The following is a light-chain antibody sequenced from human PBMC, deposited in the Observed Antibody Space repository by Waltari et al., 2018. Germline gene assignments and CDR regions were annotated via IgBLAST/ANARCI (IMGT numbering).Light chain of an antibody. CDR3: SSFTTSKTRV. CDR1: SNHIGAYDF. J-gene: IGLJ2*01. Sequence: QSALIQPASLSASPGQSITIPCTGTSNHIGAYDFVSWHQQHPGKVPKLFIYDVDFRPSGISNRFSGSKSGNTASLTISGLQAEDDSDYYCSSFTTSKTRVFGGGTRVTVL. V-gene: IGLV2-14*03. CDR2: DVD.